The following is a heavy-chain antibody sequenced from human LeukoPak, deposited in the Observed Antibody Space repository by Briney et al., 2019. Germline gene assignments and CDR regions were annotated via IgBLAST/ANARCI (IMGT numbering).Heavy chain of an antibody. CDR1: GGSISSYY. Sequence: SETLSLTCTVSGGSISSYYWSWIRQPPGKGLEWIGYIYYSGSTNYNPSFKSRVTISVDTSKNQFSLKLSSVTAADTAVYYCARRGGQYSGYDPNWFDPWGQGTLVTVSS. V-gene: IGHV4-59*01. CDR3: ARRGGQYSGYDPNWFDP. CDR2: IYYSGST. J-gene: IGHJ5*02. D-gene: IGHD5-12*01.